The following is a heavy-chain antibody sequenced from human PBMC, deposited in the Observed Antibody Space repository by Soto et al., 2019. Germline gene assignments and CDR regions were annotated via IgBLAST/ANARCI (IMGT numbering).Heavy chain of an antibody. D-gene: IGHD3-10*01. J-gene: IGHJ6*02. CDR2: MNPNSGNT. Sequence: GASVKVSCKASGYTFTSYDINWVRQATGQGLEWVGWMNPNSGNTGYTQKFQGRVTMTRNTSINTVYMEVRSLRSDDTAVYYCARNEALRSYFYGLDAWGQGTTVTVSS. CDR1: GYTFTSYD. V-gene: IGHV1-8*01. CDR3: ARNEALRSYFYGLDA.